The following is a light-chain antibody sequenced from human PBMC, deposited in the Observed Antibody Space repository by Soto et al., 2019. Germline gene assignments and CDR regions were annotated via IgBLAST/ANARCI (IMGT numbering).Light chain of an antibody. J-gene: IGKJ3*01. V-gene: IGKV3-20*01. CDR3: QQYNDSPLT. CDR2: AAS. Sequence: EIVLTQSPGTLSLSPGERATLSCRASQTLSTNSLAWYQQRPGQTPRLLIYAASTRDTDIPDRFNGSGSGTDFDLPNSRPEPEDFALYYCQQYNDSPLTFGPGTKVDVK. CDR1: QTLSTNS.